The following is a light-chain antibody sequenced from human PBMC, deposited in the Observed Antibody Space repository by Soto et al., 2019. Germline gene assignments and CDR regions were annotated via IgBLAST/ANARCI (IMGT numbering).Light chain of an antibody. Sequence: EIVMTQSPATLSVSLGERATLSCRASQSVSSNLDWYQQKPGQAPRLFIYGASTRATGIPARFSGSGSGTEFTLTISSLQSEDFAVYYCQQYNNWPPLFGGGTKVEIK. CDR1: QSVSSN. CDR3: QQYNNWPPL. V-gene: IGKV3-15*01. J-gene: IGKJ4*01. CDR2: GAS.